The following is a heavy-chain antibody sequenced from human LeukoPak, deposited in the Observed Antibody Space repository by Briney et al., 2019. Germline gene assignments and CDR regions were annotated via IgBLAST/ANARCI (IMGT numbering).Heavy chain of an antibody. CDR2: IYYSGST. D-gene: IGHD2-15*01. CDR3: ARVRGYSYGVFDY. J-gene: IGHJ4*02. V-gene: IGHV4-39*07. CDR1: GGSISSSNYY. Sequence: SETLSLTCTVSGGSISSSNYYWGWIRQPPGQGLEWIGSIYYSGSTYYNPSLKSRVTISVDTSKNQFSLKLSSATAADTAVYYCARVRGYSYGVFDYWGQGTLVTVSS.